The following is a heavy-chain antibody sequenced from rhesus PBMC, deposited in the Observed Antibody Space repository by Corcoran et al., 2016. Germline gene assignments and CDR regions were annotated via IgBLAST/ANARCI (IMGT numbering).Heavy chain of an antibody. CDR2: ISYTFKTI. CDR1: GFNFSSYN. Sequence: EVQLVESGGGLVQPGGSLRLSCAASGFNFSSYNMSWVRQAPGKVLEWVSYISYTFKTIYDADSVKGRFTISIDNAKNSLSLQMSSLRAEDTAVYYCTREGYYFDYWGQGVLVTFSS. V-gene: IGHV3-136*01. J-gene: IGHJ4*01. CDR3: TREGYYFDY.